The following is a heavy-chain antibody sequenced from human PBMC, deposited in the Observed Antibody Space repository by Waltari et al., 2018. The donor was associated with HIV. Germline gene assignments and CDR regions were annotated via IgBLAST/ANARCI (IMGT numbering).Heavy chain of an antibody. CDR1: GLPFRRSA. Sequence: EVQLLASGGGLVQPGGSLRLSCPASGLPFRRSAMSWVRQAPGKGLEGVSAISCSGGSTYYADSVKGRFTISRDNSKNTLYLQMNSLRAEDTAVYYCAKSSSSPEDYWGQGTLVTVSS. CDR3: AKSSSSPEDY. CDR2: ISCSGGST. V-gene: IGHV3-23*01. J-gene: IGHJ4*02. D-gene: IGHD6-6*01.